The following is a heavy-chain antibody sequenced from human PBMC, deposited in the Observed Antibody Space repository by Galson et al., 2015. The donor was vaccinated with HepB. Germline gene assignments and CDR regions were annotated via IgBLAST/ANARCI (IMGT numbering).Heavy chain of an antibody. J-gene: IGHJ2*01. CDR1: GGSISSGGYY. V-gene: IGHV4-31*03. CDR3: ARVRYEYSSSPWDWYFDL. D-gene: IGHD6-6*01. Sequence: TLSLTCTVSGGSISSGGYYWSWIRQHPGKGLEWIGYIYYSGSTYYNPSLKSRVTISVDTSKNQFSLKLSSVTAADTAVYYCARVRYEYSSSPWDWYFDLWGRGTLVTVSS. CDR2: IYYSGST.